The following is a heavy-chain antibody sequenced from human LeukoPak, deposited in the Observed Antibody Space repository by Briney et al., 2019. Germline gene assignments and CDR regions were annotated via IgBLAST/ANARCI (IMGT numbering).Heavy chain of an antibody. Sequence: ASVKVSCKASGGTFSRYAISWVRQAPGQGLEWMGGIIPIFGTANYAQKFQGRVTITADESTSTAYMELSSLRSEDTAVYYCARGNVDTAMAKSMGAFDIWGQGTMVTVSS. V-gene: IGHV1-69*01. CDR2: IIPIFGTA. CDR3: ARGNVDTAMAKSMGAFDI. CDR1: GGTFSRYA. D-gene: IGHD5-18*01. J-gene: IGHJ3*02.